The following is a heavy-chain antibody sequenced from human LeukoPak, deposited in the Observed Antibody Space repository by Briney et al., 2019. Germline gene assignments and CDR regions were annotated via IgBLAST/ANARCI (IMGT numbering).Heavy chain of an antibody. V-gene: IGHV3-74*01. CDR2: INSDGSST. D-gene: IGHD6-19*01. J-gene: IGHJ6*03. CDR3: ARDHKVGSGYYYMDV. CDR1: GFTFSSYW. Sequence: GGSLRFSCAASGFTFSSYWMHWVRQAPGKGLVWVSRINSDGSSTSYADSVKGRFTISRDNAKNTLYLQMNSLRAEDTAVYYCARDHKVGSGYYYMDVWGKGTTVTVSS.